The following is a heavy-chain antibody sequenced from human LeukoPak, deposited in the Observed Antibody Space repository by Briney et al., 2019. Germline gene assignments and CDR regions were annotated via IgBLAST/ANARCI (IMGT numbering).Heavy chain of an antibody. J-gene: IGHJ4*02. CDR3: ARSGYIPSFDY. D-gene: IGHD5-12*01. CDR1: GFTFSSYA. CDR2: ISGSGGST. V-gene: IGHV3-23*01. Sequence: GGSLRLSCAASGFTFSSYAMSWVRQAPGKGLAWVSAISGSGGSTYYADSVKGRFTISRDNSKNTLYLQMNSLRAEDTAVYYCARSGYIPSFDYWGQGTLVTVSS.